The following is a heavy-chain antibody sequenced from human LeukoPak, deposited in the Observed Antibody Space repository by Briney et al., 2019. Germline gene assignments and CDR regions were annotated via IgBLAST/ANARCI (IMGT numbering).Heavy chain of an antibody. CDR3: ARHYSNYFTYDY. V-gene: IGHV1-2*02. J-gene: IGHJ4*02. CDR2: INPNSGGT. Sequence: GASVKVSCKASGYTFTDYYMHWVRQAPGQGLEWMGWINPNSGGTNYAQKFQGRVTMTRDTSISTAYMELSSLRSDDTAVYYCARHYSNYFTYDYWGQGTLVTVSS. D-gene: IGHD4-11*01. CDR1: GYTFTDYY.